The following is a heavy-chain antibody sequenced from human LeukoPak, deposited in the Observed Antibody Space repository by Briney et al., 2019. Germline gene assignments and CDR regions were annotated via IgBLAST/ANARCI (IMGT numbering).Heavy chain of an antibody. CDR1: GFSLNTRGVG. J-gene: IGHJ4*02. CDR2: IYWDDDR. D-gene: IGHD3-22*01. V-gene: IGHV2-5*02. Sequence: SGPTLVDPTQTLTLTCTFSGFSLNTRGVGVGWIRQPPGRALEWLALIYWDDDRRYSPSLKSRLTITKDTSKNQVVLTMTNMDPVDTATYFCAHRKNYYDSSVFDNWGQGTLVTVSS. CDR3: AHRKNYYDSSVFDN.